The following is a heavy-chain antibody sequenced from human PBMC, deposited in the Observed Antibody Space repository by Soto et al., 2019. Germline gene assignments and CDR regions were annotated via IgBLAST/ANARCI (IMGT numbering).Heavy chain of an antibody. CDR3: ARGGYSSSYRLDY. V-gene: IGHV1-69*13. D-gene: IGHD6-6*01. CDR2: IIPILATA. J-gene: IGHJ4*02. Sequence: ASVKVSCKASGGTFSSYAINWVRQAPGQGLEWMGGIIPILATANYARKFQGRVTITADESTSTAYMELSSLRSEDTAVYYCARGGYSSSYRLDYWGQGTLVTVSS. CDR1: GGTFSSYA.